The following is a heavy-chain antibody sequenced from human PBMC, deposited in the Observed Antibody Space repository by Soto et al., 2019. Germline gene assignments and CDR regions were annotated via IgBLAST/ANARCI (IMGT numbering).Heavy chain of an antibody. CDR2: ISYDGSNK. CDR1: GFTFSSYG. V-gene: IGHV3-30*18. Sequence: PGGSLRLSYAASGFTFSSYGMHWVRQAPGKGLEWVAVISYDGSNKYYADSVKGRFTISRDNSKNTLYLQMNSLRAEDTAVYYCAKDLYYYDSSGYHNYYYYGMDVWGQGTTVTVSS. J-gene: IGHJ6*02. CDR3: AKDLYYYDSSGYHNYYYYGMDV. D-gene: IGHD3-22*01.